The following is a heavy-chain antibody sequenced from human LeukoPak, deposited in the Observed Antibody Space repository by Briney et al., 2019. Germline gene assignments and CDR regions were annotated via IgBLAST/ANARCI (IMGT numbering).Heavy chain of an antibody. J-gene: IGHJ4*02. CDR2: IIPIFGTA. CDR1: GYTFTGYG. D-gene: IGHD6-13*01. V-gene: IGHV1-18*01. Sequence: GASVKVSCKASGYTFTGYGISWVRQAPGQGLEWMGGIIPIFGTANYAQKFQGRVTMTTDTSTSTAYMELRSLRSDDTAVYYCARSDSSSWYGGYWGQGTLVTVSS. CDR3: ARSDSSSWYGGY.